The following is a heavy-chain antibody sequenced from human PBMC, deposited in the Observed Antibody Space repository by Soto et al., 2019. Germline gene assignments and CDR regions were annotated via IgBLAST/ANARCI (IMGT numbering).Heavy chain of an antibody. CDR2: IYHSGST. V-gene: IGHV4-4*02. CDR3: AGNYHGHYYYMDV. J-gene: IGHJ6*03. CDR1: SGSISSSNW. Sequence: PSETLSLTCAVSSGSISSSNWWSWVRQPPGKGLEWIGEIYHSGSTNYNPSLKSRVTISVDKSKNQFSLKLSSVTAADTAVYYCAGNYHGHYYYMDVWGKGTTVTVSS. D-gene: IGHD1-7*01.